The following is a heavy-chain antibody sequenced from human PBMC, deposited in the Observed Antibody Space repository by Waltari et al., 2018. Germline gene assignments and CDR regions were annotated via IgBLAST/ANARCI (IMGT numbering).Heavy chain of an antibody. CDR3: ATTYSSSWYYYYYGMDV. J-gene: IGHJ6*02. Sequence: QVQLVQSGAEVKKPGSSVKVSCKASGGTFSSYAISWVRQAPGQGLEWMGRIIPIFGTANYAQKFQGRVTITADKSTSTAYMELSSLRSEDTAVYYCATTYSSSWYYYYYGMDVWGQGTTVTVSS. CDR1: GGTFSSYA. V-gene: IGHV1-69*08. D-gene: IGHD6-13*01. CDR2: IIPIFGTA.